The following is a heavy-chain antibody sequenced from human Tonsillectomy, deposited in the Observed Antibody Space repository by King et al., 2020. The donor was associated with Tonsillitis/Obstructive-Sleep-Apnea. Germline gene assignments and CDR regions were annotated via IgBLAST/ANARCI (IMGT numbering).Heavy chain of an antibody. J-gene: IGHJ4*02. CDR1: GFSVNTDAVG. Sequence: TLKESGPTVVTPTQTLTLTCSVSGFSVNTDAVGVGWIRQPPDKAPEWLALIFWDGEKRYSPSLKSRLTITKDRSRNQVVLTMTNMDPVDTATYYCAHSRRRPSCSGGNCYYFDYWGQGTLITVSS. V-gene: IGHV2-5*02. CDR2: IFWDGEK. D-gene: IGHD2-15*01. CDR3: AHSRRRPSCSGGNCYYFDY.